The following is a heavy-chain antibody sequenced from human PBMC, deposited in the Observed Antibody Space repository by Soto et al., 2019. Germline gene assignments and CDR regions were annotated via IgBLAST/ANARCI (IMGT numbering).Heavy chain of an antibody. J-gene: IGHJ3*01. V-gene: IGHV3-23*01. CDR2: ISGSGGST. Sequence: SLRLSCAAPGFTFSSYAMSWVRQAPGKGLEWVSAISGSGGSTYYADSVKGRFTISRDNSKNTLYLQMNSLRAEDTAVYYCAKDDYYDRSGYLGPDAFDLWRQGTMVTVSS. CDR1: GFTFSSYA. D-gene: IGHD3-22*01. CDR3: AKDDYYDRSGYLGPDAFDL.